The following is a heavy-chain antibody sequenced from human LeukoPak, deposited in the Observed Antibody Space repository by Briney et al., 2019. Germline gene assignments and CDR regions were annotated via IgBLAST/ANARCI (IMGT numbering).Heavy chain of an antibody. CDR1: GGSISGTYYY. V-gene: IGHV4-39*07. D-gene: IGHD6-13*01. J-gene: IGHJ4*02. Sequence: SETLSLTCTVSGGSISGTYYYWGWIRQPPGKGLEWIGSIFYTGSTYYNASLKSRVTISVDTSKNQFSLKLSSVAAADTAVYYCARLRPAAAGSYYFDYWGQGTLVTVSS. CDR3: ARLRPAAAGSYYFDY. CDR2: IFYTGST.